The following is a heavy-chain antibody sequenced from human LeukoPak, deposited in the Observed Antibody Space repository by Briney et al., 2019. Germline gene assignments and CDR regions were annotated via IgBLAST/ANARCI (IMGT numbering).Heavy chain of an antibody. CDR3: AELGITMIGGV. D-gene: IGHD3-10*02. V-gene: IGHV3-30*04. Sequence: GGSLRLSCAASGFTFSSYAMHWVRQPPGKGLEWVAVISYDGSNKYYADSVKGRFTISRDNSKSTLYLQMNSLRAEDTAVYYCAELGITMIGGVWGKGTTVTISS. J-gene: IGHJ6*04. CDR1: GFTFSSYA. CDR2: ISYDGSNK.